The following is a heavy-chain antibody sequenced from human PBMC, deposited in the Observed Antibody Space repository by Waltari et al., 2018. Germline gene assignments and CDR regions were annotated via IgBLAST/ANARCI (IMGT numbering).Heavy chain of an antibody. V-gene: IGHV1-8*01. Sequence: QVQLVQSGAEVKKPGASVKVSCKASGYTFTSYDINWVRQATGQGLEWMGWVNPNSGNTGYAQKFQGRVTMTRNTSISTAYMELSSLRSEDTAVYYCARGLRELADYYYYYYMDVWGKGTTVTVSS. D-gene: IGHD3-3*01. J-gene: IGHJ6*03. CDR3: ARGLRELADYYYYYYMDV. CDR2: VNPNSGNT. CDR1: GYTFTSYD.